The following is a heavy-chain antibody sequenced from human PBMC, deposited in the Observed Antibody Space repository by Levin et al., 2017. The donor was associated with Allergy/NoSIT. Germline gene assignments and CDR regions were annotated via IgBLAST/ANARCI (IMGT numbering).Heavy chain of an antibody. CDR3: AKDLDSSSWYPYYFDY. CDR1: GLTFSSYA. D-gene: IGHD6-13*01. CDR2: ISSSGGST. J-gene: IGHJ4*02. Sequence: GESLKISCAASGLTFSSYAMNWVRQAPGKGLEWFSAISSSGGSTYYADSVKGRFTISRDNSRNTVYLQMNSLRVEDTAVYYCAKDLDSSSWYPYYFDYWGQGTLVTVSS. V-gene: IGHV3-23*01.